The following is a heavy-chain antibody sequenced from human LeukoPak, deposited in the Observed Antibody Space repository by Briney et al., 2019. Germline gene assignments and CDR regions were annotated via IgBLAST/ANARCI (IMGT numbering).Heavy chain of an antibody. CDR3: ASAVAGKFDY. J-gene: IGHJ4*02. Sequence: PGGSLRLSCAASGFTVSSNYMNWVRQAPGKGLEWVAVIWYDGSNKYYADSVKGRFTISRDNSKNTLYLQMNSLRAEDTAVYYCASAVAGKFDYWGQGTLVTVSS. CDR1: GFTVSSNY. CDR2: IWYDGSNK. D-gene: IGHD6-19*01. V-gene: IGHV3-33*08.